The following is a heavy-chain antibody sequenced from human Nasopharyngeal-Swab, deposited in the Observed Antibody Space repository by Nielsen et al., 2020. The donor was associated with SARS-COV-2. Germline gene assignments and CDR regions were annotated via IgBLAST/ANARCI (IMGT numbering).Heavy chain of an antibody. V-gene: IGHV3-21*01. D-gene: IGHD4-17*01. Sequence: GESLKISCAASGFTLSSYSMNWVRQAPGKGLEWVSSISSSSSYIYYADSVKGRFTISRDNAKNSLYLQMNSLRAEDTAVYYCARDSYGDSYFDYWGQGTLVTVPS. CDR1: GFTLSSYS. CDR3: ARDSYGDSYFDY. CDR2: ISSSSSYI. J-gene: IGHJ4*02.